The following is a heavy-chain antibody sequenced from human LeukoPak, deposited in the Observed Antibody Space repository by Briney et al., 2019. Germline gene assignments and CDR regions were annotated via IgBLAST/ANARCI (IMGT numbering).Heavy chain of an antibody. J-gene: IGHJ5*02. CDR3: ARQPPNSGSSRGYWFDP. CDR1: GYTFTSYY. D-gene: IGHD1-26*01. CDR2: INPSGGST. V-gene: IGHV1-46*01. Sequence: GASVKVSCKASGYTFTSYYMHWVRQAPGQGLEWMGIINPSGGSTSYAQKFQGRVTISVDTSKNQISLRLSSVTAADTAVYYCARQPPNSGSSRGYWFDPWGQGTLVTVSS.